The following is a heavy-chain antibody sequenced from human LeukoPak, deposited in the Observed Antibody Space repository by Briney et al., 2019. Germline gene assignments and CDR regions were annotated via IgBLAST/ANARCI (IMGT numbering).Heavy chain of an antibody. D-gene: IGHD3-10*01. V-gene: IGHV4-34*01. J-gene: IGHJ4*02. CDR1: GGSFSGYY. Sequence: SETLSLTCAVYGGSFSGYYWSWIRQPPGKGLEWIGEINHSGSTNYNPSLKSRVTISVDTSKNQFSPKLSSVTAADTAVYYCARTGGSGSKFDYWGQGTLVTVSS. CDR3: ARTGGSGSKFDY. CDR2: INHSGST.